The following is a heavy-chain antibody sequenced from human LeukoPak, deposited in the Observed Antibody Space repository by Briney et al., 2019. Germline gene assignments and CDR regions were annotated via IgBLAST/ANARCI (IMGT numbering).Heavy chain of an antibody. D-gene: IGHD3-3*01. J-gene: IGHJ5*02. CDR1: GFTFSSYW. CDR2: INSDGSST. CDR3: ARDPILGVGNNWFDP. V-gene: IGHV3-74*01. Sequence: GGSLRLSCAASGFTFSSYWMHWVRQAPGKGLVWVSRINSDGSSTSYADSVKGRFTISRDNAKNTLYPQMNSLRAEDTAVYYCARDPILGVGNNWFDPWGQGTLVTVSS.